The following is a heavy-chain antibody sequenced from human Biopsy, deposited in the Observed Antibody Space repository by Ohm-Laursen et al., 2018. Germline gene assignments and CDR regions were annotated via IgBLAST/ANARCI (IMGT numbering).Heavy chain of an antibody. J-gene: IGHJ3*01. CDR2: ISKGGDT. CDR1: GGSITDDY. Sequence: SETLSLTCTVSGGSITDDYWSWIRQSPGKGLEWIGFISKGGDTTYNPSLRGRVAISVDTSKNQFSLKLSSVTAADTAVYYCARGYAGLYEAFDFWGQGTVVTVAS. V-gene: IGHV4-59*01. D-gene: IGHD5-18*01. CDR3: ARGYAGLYEAFDF.